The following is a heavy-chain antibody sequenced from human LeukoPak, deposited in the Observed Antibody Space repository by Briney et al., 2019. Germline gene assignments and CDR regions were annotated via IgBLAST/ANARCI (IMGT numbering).Heavy chain of an antibody. V-gene: IGHV4-39*07. Sequence: PSETLSLTCTVSGGSISSSSYYWGWIRQPPGKGLEWIGEINHSGSTNYNPSLKSRVTISVDTSKNQFSLKLSSVTAADTAVYYCARPEYSMDVWGKGTTVTVSS. CDR2: INHSGST. CDR3: ARPEYSMDV. CDR1: GGSISSSSYY. J-gene: IGHJ6*04.